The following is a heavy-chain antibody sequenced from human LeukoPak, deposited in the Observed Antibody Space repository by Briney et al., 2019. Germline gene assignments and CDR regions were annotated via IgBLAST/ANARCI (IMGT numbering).Heavy chain of an antibody. Sequence: PGGSLRLSCAASGFTFSSYSMNWVRQAPGKGLEWVALISYDGSNKYYADSVKGRFTISRDNSKNTLYQQMNSLRAEDTAVYYCANENYYGSGSYPDYWGQGTLVTVSS. CDR3: ANENYYGSGSYPDY. V-gene: IGHV3-30*18. CDR2: ISYDGSNK. CDR1: GFTFSSYS. J-gene: IGHJ4*02. D-gene: IGHD3-10*01.